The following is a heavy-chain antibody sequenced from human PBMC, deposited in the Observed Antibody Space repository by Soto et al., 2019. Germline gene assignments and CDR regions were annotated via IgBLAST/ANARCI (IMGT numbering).Heavy chain of an antibody. CDR3: ARVVGTTIKYFDY. V-gene: IGHV4-38-2*01. Sequence: SETLSLTCAVSGYSISSGYYWGWIRQPPGKGLEWIGSIYHSGSTYYNPSLKSRVTISVDTSKNQFSLKLSSVTAADTAVYYCARVVGTTIKYFDYWGQGTLVTVSS. CDR1: GYSISSGYY. CDR2: IYHSGST. D-gene: IGHD5-12*01. J-gene: IGHJ4*02.